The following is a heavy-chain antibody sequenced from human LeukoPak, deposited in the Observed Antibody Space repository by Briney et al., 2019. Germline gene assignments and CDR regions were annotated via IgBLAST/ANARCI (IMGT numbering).Heavy chain of an antibody. D-gene: IGHD4-4*01. CDR2: ISWNSGSI. V-gene: IGHV3-9*01. J-gene: IGHJ4*02. CDR3: AKDLNYYSSYVFDY. CDR1: GFTFDDYA. Sequence: GGSLRLSCAASGFTFDDYAMHWVRQAPGKGLEWVSGISWNSGSIGYADSVKGRFTISRDNAKNSLYLQMNSLRAEDTAVYYCAKDLNYYSSYVFDYWGQGTLVTVSS.